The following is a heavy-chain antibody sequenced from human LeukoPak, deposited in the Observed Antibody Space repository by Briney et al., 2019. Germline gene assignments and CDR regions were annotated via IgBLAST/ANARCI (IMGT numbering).Heavy chain of an antibody. J-gene: IGHJ6*03. CDR1: GFTFDDYG. CDR2: INWNGGST. V-gene: IGHV3-20*04. CDR3: ARDPYNGAYSEGYYYYYMDV. D-gene: IGHD1-1*01. Sequence: GGSLRLSRAASGFTFDDYGMSWVRQAPGKGLEWVSGINWNGGSTGYADSVKGRFTISRDNAKNSLYLQMNSLRVEDTAIYYCARDPYNGAYSEGYYYYYMDVWGKGTTVTVSS.